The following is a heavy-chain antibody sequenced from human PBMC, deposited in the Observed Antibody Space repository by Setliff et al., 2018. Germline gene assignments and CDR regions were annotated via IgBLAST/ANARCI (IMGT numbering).Heavy chain of an antibody. Sequence: PSETLSLTCAVSGYSISSGYYWGWLRQAPGKGLEWIASIYRSGSTYYNPSLKSRVTISVDTSNNQFPLKLSSVTASDTAVYYCARQLCSSGYCYAATFDYWGQGTLVTVSS. D-gene: IGHD3-22*01. CDR1: GYSISSGYY. V-gene: IGHV4-38-2*01. CDR3: ARQLCSSGYCYAATFDY. J-gene: IGHJ4*02. CDR2: IYRSGST.